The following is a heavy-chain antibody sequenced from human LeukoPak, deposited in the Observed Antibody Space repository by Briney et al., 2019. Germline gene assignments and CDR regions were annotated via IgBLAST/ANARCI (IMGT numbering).Heavy chain of an antibody. Sequence: ASVKVSCKASGYTFNNYGINWVRQAPEQGLEWMGWIGAYSGDTKYAQKFQGRVTMNTDTSTSTAYMELRSLRSDDTAVYYCARGGSDYGDYFFDYWGQGTLVTVSS. D-gene: IGHD4-17*01. CDR2: IGAYSGDT. CDR1: GYTFNNYG. CDR3: ARGGSDYGDYFFDY. J-gene: IGHJ4*02. V-gene: IGHV1-18*01.